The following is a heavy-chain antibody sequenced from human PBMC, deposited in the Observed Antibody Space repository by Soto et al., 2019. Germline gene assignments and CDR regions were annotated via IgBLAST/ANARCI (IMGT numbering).Heavy chain of an antibody. D-gene: IGHD4-17*01. J-gene: IGHJ6*02. CDR3: ARDQGREGDYYKPYYYYYYGMDV. CDR2: IYYSGST. Sequence: PSETLSLTCTVSGGSISSGGYYWSWIRQHPGKGLEWIGYIYYSGSTYYNPSLKSRVTISVDTSKNQFSLKLSSVTAADTAVYYCARDQGREGDYYKPYYYYYYGMDVWGQGTTVTVSS. CDR1: GGSISSGGYY. V-gene: IGHV4-31*03.